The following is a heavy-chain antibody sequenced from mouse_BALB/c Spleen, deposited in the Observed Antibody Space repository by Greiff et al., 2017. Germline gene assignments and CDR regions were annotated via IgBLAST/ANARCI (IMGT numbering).Heavy chain of an antibody. J-gene: IGHJ3*01. D-gene: IGHD2-10*01. CDR2: INPGSGGT. CDR3: ASYYGNSFAY. CDR1: GYAFTNYL. V-gene: IGHV1-54*03. Sequence: VQLQQSGAELVRPGTSVKVSCKASGYAFTNYLIEWVKQRPGQGLEWIGVINPGSGGTNYNEKFKGKATLTADKSSSTAYMQLSSLTSDDSAVYFCASYYGNSFAYWGQGTLVTVSA.